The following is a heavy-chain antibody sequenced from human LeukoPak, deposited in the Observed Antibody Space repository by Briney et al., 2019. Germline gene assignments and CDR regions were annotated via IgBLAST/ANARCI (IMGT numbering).Heavy chain of an antibody. D-gene: IGHD6-19*01. CDR2: IYTSGST. J-gene: IGHJ4*02. CDR3: ARDSSGWGNGFGGLDY. Sequence: SQTLSLTCTVSGVSISSGSYYWRWIRQPAGKGLEWIGRIYTSGSTNYNPSLKSRVTISVDTSKNQFSLKLSSVTAADTAVYYCARDSSGWGNGFGGLDYWGQGTLVTVSS. CDR1: GVSISSGSYY. V-gene: IGHV4-61*02.